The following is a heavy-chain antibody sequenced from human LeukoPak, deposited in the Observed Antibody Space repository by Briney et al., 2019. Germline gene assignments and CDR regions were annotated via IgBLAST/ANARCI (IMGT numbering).Heavy chain of an antibody. CDR3: ARQTGSGLFILP. D-gene: IGHD3/OR15-3a*01. CDR2: IYYSGNT. CDR1: GVSISSSNSY. J-gene: IGHJ4*02. V-gene: IGHV4-39*01. Sequence: SETLSLTCTVSGVSISSSNSYWGWVRQPPGKGLEWIGSIYYSGNTYYNASLKSQVSISIDTSKNQFSLRLTSVTAADTAVYYCARQTGSGLFILPGGQGTLVTVSS.